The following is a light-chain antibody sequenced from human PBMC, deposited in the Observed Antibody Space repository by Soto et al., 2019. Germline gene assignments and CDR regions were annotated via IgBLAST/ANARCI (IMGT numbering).Light chain of an antibody. CDR1: SSDVGSYNL. CDR3: CSYAGSSTFE. CDR2: EGS. Sequence: QSALTQPGSVSGSPGQSITISCTGTSSDVGSYNLVSWYQQHPGKAPKLMIYEGSKRPSGVSNRFSGSKSGNTASLTISGLQAEDEADYYCCSYAGSSTFEFGGGTKLTVL. V-gene: IGLV2-23*03. J-gene: IGLJ2*01.